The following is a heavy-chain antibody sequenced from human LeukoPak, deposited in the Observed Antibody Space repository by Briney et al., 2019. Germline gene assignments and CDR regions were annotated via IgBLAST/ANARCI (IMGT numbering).Heavy chain of an antibody. D-gene: IGHD2-15*01. CDR1: GDSVSSNSAA. J-gene: IGHJ5*02. CDR3: ARGEAYCSGGSCYTDYGYWFDP. V-gene: IGHV6-1*01. Sequence: SQTLSLTCGISGDSVSSNSAAWNWIRQSPSRGLEWLGRTYYRSKWYNDYAVSAKSRITINPDTSKNQFSLQLNSVTPEDTAVYYCARGEAYCSGGSCYTDYGYWFDPWGQGTLVTVSS. CDR2: TYYRSKWYN.